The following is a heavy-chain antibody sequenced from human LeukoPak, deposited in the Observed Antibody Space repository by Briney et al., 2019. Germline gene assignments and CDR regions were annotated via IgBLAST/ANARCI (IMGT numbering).Heavy chain of an antibody. CDR2: FSSSSSYI. CDR3: ARVHNWNYVGGFDY. CDR1: GFTFSSYS. Sequence: GGSLRLSCAASGFTFSSYSMNWVRQAPGKGLEWVSSFSSSSSYIYYADSVKGRFTISRDNAKNSLYLQMNSLRAEDTAVYYCARVHNWNYVGGFDYWGQGTLVTVSS. V-gene: IGHV3-21*01. D-gene: IGHD1-7*01. J-gene: IGHJ4*02.